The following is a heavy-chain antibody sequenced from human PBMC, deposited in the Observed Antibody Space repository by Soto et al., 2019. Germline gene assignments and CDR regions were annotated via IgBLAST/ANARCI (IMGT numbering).Heavy chain of an antibody. CDR1: GFTFSSYD. D-gene: IGHD3-22*01. V-gene: IGHV3-33*01. CDR2: IWYDGSNK. J-gene: IGHJ4*02. Sequence: GSLRLSCAASGFTFSSYDMHWVRQAPGKGLEWVAVIWYDGSNKYYADSVKGRFTISRDNSKNTLYLEMNSLRAEDTAVYYCARKSYYDSSGYLDYWGKGTLVTVSS. CDR3: ARKSYYDSSGYLDY.